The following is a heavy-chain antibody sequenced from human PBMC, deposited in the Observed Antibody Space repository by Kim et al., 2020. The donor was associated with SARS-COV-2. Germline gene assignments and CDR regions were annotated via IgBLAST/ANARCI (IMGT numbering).Heavy chain of an antibody. CDR3: ARGTVLSGMDV. D-gene: IGHD1-1*01. CDR1: GFTLSGHW. V-gene: IGHV3-74*01. CDR2: MSSDGSTT. J-gene: IGHJ6*02. Sequence: GGSLRLSCAASGFTLSGHWMNWVRQAPGKGLLWVSRMSSDGSTTHYADSVKGRFVISRDNAKNTSYLQMNSLRAEDTAVYYCARGTVLSGMDVWGQGTTVTVSS.